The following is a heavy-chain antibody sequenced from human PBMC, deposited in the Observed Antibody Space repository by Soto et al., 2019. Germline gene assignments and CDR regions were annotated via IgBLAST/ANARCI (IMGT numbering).Heavy chain of an antibody. Sequence: ASVKVSCKASGYTFSGYYIHWVRQAPGQGLEWMGWINPNSGGTKYAQKFQGWVTMTTDTSISTAYMELSRLRSDDTAVYYCARAAYDFWSASSNYNFYYMDVWGKGTTVTVSS. CDR3: ARAAYDFWSASSNYNFYYMDV. CDR1: GYTFSGYY. D-gene: IGHD3-3*01. J-gene: IGHJ6*03. V-gene: IGHV1-2*04. CDR2: INPNSGGT.